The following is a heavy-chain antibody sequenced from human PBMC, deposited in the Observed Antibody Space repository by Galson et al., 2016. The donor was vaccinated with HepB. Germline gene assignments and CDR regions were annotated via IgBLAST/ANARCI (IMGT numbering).Heavy chain of an antibody. Sequence: SLRLSCAASGFTISSYSMNWVRQAPGKGLEWVSSISSSSNNIYYADSVKGRFTISRDNAKNSLYLQMSSLRAEDTAVYFCARDGSIFDYWGQGTLVTVSS. CDR3: ARDGSIFDY. V-gene: IGHV3-21*01. J-gene: IGHJ4*02. CDR2: ISSSSNNI. CDR1: GFTISSYS. D-gene: IGHD2/OR15-2a*01.